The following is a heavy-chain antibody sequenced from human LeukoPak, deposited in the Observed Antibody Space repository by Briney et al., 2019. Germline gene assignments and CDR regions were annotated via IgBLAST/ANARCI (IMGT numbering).Heavy chain of an antibody. CDR3: ARKGCNGDCYRLDY. CDR2: INTDTGNT. CDR1: GYTFNTYG. Sequence: ASVKVSCRASGYTFNTYGINWVRQAPGHGLEWMGWINTDTGNTNYAQKFQGRITMTRDTSTSTAYMELRSLTSDDTAVYYCARKGCNGDCYRLDYWGQGILVTVSS. J-gene: IGHJ4*02. D-gene: IGHD2-21*02. V-gene: IGHV1-18*01.